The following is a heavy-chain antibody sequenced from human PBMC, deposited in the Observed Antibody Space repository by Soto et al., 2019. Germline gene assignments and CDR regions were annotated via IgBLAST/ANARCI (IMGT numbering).Heavy chain of an antibody. J-gene: IGHJ4*02. CDR2: IIHSVST. CDR3: ARTRTLGTGVWGSSRKYGFDD. CDR1: GPSFTGYS. D-gene: IGHD3-16*02. Sequence: LSLTCAFCGPSFTGYSSAWSLPPPGKVLEWVWEIIHSVSTNYNPSLESGVTISLDRSKNHFSVKLSSVTAADTAVYYCARTRTLGTGVWGSSRKYGFDDWGQGTLVTVSS. V-gene: IGHV4-34*12.